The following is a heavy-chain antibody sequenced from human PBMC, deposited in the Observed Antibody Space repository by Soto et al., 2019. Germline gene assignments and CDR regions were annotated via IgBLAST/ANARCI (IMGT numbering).Heavy chain of an antibody. D-gene: IGHD4-4*01. J-gene: IGHJ4*02. CDR2: ISGSGGST. CDR3: AKSRRATVTTDYFDY. V-gene: IGHV3-23*01. CDR1: GFTFSSYA. Sequence: RLSCAASGFTFSSYAMSWVRQAPGKGLEWVSAISGSGGSTYYADSVKGRFTISRDNSKNTLYLQMNSLRAEDTAVYYCAKSRRATVTTDYFDYWGQGTLVTVSS.